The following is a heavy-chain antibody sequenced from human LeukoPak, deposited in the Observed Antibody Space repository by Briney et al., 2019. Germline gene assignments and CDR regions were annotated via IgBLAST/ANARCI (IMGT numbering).Heavy chain of an antibody. J-gene: IGHJ4*02. CDR3: ARLGIAAAGYTDY. D-gene: IGHD6-13*01. V-gene: IGHV1-69*04. CDR2: IIPILGIA. CDR1: GGTFSSYA. Sequence: GASVKVSCKASGGTFSSYAISWVRQAPGQGLEWMGRIIPILGIANYAQKFQGRVTITADKSMSTAYMELSSLRSEDTAVYYCARLGIAAAGYTDYWGQGTLVTVSS.